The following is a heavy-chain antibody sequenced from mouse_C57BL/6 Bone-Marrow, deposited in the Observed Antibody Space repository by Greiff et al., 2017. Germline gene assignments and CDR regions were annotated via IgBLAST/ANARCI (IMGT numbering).Heavy chain of an antibody. J-gene: IGHJ3*01. CDR2: IYPGSGST. V-gene: IGHV1-55*01. CDR1: GYTFTSYW. D-gene: IGHD1-1*02. CDR3: AREAYGGNYGLFAY. Sequence: QVQLQQPGAELVKPGASVKMSCKASGYTFTSYWITWVKQRPGQGLEWIGDIYPGSGSTNYNEKFKSKATLIVDTSSSTAYMQLSSLTSEDSAVYYCAREAYGGNYGLFAYWGQGTLVTVSA.